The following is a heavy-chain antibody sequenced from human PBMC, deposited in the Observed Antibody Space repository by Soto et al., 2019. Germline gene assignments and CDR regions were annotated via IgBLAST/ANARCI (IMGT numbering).Heavy chain of an antibody. CDR2: IIPIFGTA. Sequence: SVKVSCKASGGTFSSYAISWVRQAPGQGLEWMGGIIPIFGTANYAQKFQGRVTITEDKSTSTAYMELSSLRSEDTAVYYCARDVRVSSRRLQRLPGGMDVWGQGTTVTVSS. J-gene: IGHJ6*02. CDR3: ARDVRVSSRRLQRLPGGMDV. D-gene: IGHD4-17*01. V-gene: IGHV1-69*06. CDR1: GGTFSSYA.